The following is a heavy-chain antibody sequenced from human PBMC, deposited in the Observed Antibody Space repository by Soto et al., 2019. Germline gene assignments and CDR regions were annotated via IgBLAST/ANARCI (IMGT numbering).Heavy chain of an antibody. Sequence: ASVKVSCKSSGNSFVTYAIHWVRQAPGQRLQWMGWINVGSGNTKYAQDFQGRVTFTRDTAATTTFMELSSLRSEDAAVYYCARVPPWGDSGSFYIQHYDSWGQGTLVTVSS. V-gene: IGHV1-3*01. CDR2: INVGSGNT. J-gene: IGHJ4*02. CDR1: GNSFVTYA. CDR3: ARVPPWGDSGSFYIQHYDS. D-gene: IGHD3-10*01.